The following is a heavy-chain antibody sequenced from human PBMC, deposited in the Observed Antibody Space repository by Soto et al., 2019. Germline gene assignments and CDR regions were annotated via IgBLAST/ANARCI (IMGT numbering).Heavy chain of an antibody. CDR3: ARKQLPGYLFDY. D-gene: IGHD6-13*01. V-gene: IGHV3-30*03. Sequence: QVQLVESGGGVVQPGRSLRLSCAASGFSFSSYGMHWVRQAPGKGLEWVAIISYDESNKYYADSVKGRFTISRDNSKSTLYLQMNSLRAEDTAVYYCARKQLPGYLFDYWGQGTLVTVSS. CDR1: GFSFSSYG. CDR2: ISYDESNK. J-gene: IGHJ4*02.